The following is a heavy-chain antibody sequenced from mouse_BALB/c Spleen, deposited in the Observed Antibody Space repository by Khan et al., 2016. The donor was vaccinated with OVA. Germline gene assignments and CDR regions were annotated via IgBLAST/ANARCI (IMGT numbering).Heavy chain of an antibody. Sequence: EVELVESGGGLVKPGESLKLSCAASGLTFSRYSMSWVRQTPEKRLEWVASISSGGSYTYYPDNVKGRLTLSRDNANNTLYLHRSSLRSEDMAVYYCARHEDYYGSRPYFDYLGPRTTLAVSS. D-gene: IGHD1-1*01. CDR1: GLTFSRYS. V-gene: IGHV5-9-3*01. CDR2: ISSGGSYT. CDR3: ARHEDYYGSRPYFDY. J-gene: IGHJ2*01.